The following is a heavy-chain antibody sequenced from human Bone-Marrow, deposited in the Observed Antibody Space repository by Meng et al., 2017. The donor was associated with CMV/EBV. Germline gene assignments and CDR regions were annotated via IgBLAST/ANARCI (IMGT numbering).Heavy chain of an antibody. Sequence: GSLRLSCTVSGGSISSYYWSWIRQPPGKGLEWIGYIYYSGSTNYNPSLKSRVTISVDTSKNQFSLKLSSVTAADTAVYYCARDSSGWKNGFDPWGQGTLVTVSS. CDR2: IYYSGST. CDR1: GGSISSYY. V-gene: IGHV4-59*01. J-gene: IGHJ5*02. CDR3: ARDSSGWKNGFDP. D-gene: IGHD6-19*01.